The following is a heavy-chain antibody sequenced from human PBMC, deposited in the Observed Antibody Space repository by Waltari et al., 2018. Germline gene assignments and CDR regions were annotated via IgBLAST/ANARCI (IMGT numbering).Heavy chain of an antibody. CDR3: AREVVPPARVVVNSFDP. J-gene: IGHJ5*02. CDR2: SKTHTRNP. D-gene: IGHD2-2*01. Sequence: QVQLVQSGSELKKPGASVKVSCKASGYSFTNYAINWIRKAPGQGLELMGWSKTHTRNPGYGHGFPVPFVFSLYTSVNPAYLQIHSLKSEDTPLYFCAREVVPPARVVVNSFDPWGQGTLVTVSS. V-gene: IGHV7-4-1*01. CDR1: GYSFTNYA.